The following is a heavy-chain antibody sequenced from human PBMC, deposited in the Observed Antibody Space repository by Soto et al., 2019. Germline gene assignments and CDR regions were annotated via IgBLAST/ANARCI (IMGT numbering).Heavy chain of an antibody. CDR2: ISAYNRNT. CDR3: ARDLPPPDY. V-gene: IGHV1-18*01. Sequence: QVQLVQSGAEVKKPGASVKVSCKASGYTFTSYYITWVRQAPGQGLEWMGWISAYNRNTNYAQKPQGRVTMNTDTSTSTAYMELRRRRSDDTAGDYCARDLPPPDYWGQGTLVTVSS. CDR1: GYTFTSYY. J-gene: IGHJ4*02.